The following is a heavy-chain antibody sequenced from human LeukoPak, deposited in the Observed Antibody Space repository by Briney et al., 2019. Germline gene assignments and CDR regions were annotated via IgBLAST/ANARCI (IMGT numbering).Heavy chain of an antibody. V-gene: IGHV1-2*06. CDR3: ARELGAYYDFWSGYYGY. Sequence: ASVKVSCKASGYTFTGYYMHWVRQAPGQGLEWMGRINPNSGGTNYAQKFQGRVSMTRDTSISTAYMELSRLRSDDTAVYYCARELGAYYDFWSGYYGYWGQGTLVTVSS. J-gene: IGHJ4*02. CDR1: GYTFTGYY. CDR2: INPNSGGT. D-gene: IGHD3-3*01.